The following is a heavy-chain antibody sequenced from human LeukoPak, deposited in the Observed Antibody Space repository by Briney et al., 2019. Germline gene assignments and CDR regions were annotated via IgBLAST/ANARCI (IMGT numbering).Heavy chain of an antibody. CDR1: GGSLSGYY. J-gene: IGHJ5*02. V-gene: IGHV4-34*01. Sequence: SETLSLTCAVHGGSLSGYYWNWIRQPPGKGLEWIGEINHSGSTNYNPSLKSRVTISVDTSKNQFSLKLSSVTAADTAVYYCARDSPFWTGTTYNWFDPWGQGTLVTVSS. CDR3: ARDSPFWTGTTYNWFDP. D-gene: IGHD1-7*01. CDR2: INHSGST.